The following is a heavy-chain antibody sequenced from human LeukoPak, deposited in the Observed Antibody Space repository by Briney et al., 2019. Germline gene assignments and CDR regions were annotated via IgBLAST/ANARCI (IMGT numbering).Heavy chain of an antibody. CDR1: GGSFSGYY. CDR3: ARVRRITIFGVVIANQFDY. Sequence: MPSGTLFLTCAVYGGSFSGYYWSWIRQPPGKGLEWIGEINHSGSTNYNPSLKSRVTISVDTSKNQFSLKLSSVTAADTAVYYCARVRRITIFGVVIANQFDYWGQGTLVTVSS. J-gene: IGHJ4*02. CDR2: INHSGST. V-gene: IGHV4-34*01. D-gene: IGHD3-3*01.